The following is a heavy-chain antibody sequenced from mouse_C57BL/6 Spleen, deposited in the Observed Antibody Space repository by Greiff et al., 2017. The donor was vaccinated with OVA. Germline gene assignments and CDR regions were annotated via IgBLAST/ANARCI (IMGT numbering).Heavy chain of an antibody. D-gene: IGHD1-1*01. CDR2: IDPETGGT. J-gene: IGHJ1*03. V-gene: IGHV1-15*01. CDR1: GYTFTDYE. Sequence: QVQLKESGAELVRPGASVTLSCKASGYTFTDYEMHWVKQTPVHGLEWIGAIDPETGGTAYNQKFKGKAILTAGKSSSTAYMELRSLTSEDSAVYYCTRGPYYGSSYWYFDVWGTGTTVTVSS. CDR3: TRGPYYGSSYWYFDV.